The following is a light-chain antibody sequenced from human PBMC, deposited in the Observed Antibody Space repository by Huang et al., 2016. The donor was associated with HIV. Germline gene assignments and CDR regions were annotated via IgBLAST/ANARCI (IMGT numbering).Light chain of an antibody. Sequence: EIVLTQSPATLSLSPGERATLSCRSSQSVSNYLAWYQQKPGQSPRLLIYDASKRAPDIPARFSGSGSGTDFTLTISSLEPEDFGFYYCQQRSNWPPFTFGQGTKLEI. J-gene: IGKJ2*01. CDR1: QSVSNY. CDR3: QQRSNWPPFT. V-gene: IGKV3-11*01. CDR2: DAS.